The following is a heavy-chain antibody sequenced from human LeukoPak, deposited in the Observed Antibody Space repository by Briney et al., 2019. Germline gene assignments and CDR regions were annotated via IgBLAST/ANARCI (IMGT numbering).Heavy chain of an antibody. J-gene: IGHJ4*02. CDR1: GFTFSSYE. V-gene: IGHV3-48*03. CDR3: ARGGVYSSSAPDY. CDR2: ISSSGSTI. Sequence: GGSLRLSCAASGFTFSSYEMNWVRQAPGKGLEWVSYISSSGSTIYYADSVKGRFTISRDNAKNSLYLQMNSLRAEDTAVYSCARGGVYSSSAPDYWGQGTLVTVSS. D-gene: IGHD6-6*01.